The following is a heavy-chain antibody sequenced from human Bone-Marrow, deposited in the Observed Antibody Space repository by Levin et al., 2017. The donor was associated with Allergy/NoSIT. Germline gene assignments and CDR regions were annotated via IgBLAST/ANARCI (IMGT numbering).Heavy chain of an antibody. D-gene: IGHD1-14*01. Sequence: AASVKVSCKASDYTFTSHGLTWVRQAPGQGLEWMGWINPYNGITNYAQSVQGRLTMTTDTSTSTAYMELRSLRSDDTAVYYCARVGIGLRDAFDVWGQGTMVAVSS. CDR2: INPYNGIT. CDR3: ARVGIGLRDAFDV. CDR1: DYTFTSHG. J-gene: IGHJ3*01. V-gene: IGHV1-18*01.